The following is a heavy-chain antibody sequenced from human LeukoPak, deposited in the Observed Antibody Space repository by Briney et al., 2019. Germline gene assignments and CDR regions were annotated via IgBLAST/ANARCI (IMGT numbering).Heavy chain of an antibody. Sequence: ASVKVSCKASGYTFTGYYMHWVRQAPGQGLEWMGWINPNSGGTNYAQKFQGRVTMTRDTSISTAYMELSRLRSEDTAVYYCARVSLDIVVVPAAIWSLGFDYWGQGTLVTVSS. V-gene: IGHV1-2*02. J-gene: IGHJ4*02. D-gene: IGHD2-2*01. CDR2: INPNSGGT. CDR1: GYTFTGYY. CDR3: ARVSLDIVVVPAAIWSLGFDY.